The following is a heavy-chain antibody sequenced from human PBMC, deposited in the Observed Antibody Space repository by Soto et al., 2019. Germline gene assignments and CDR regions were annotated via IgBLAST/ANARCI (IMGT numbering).Heavy chain of an antibody. CDR3: ARDLEMATKSPSDY. CDR2: ISYDGSNK. Sequence: QVQLVESGGGVVQPGRSLRLSCVASGFTFSSYAMHWVRQAPGKGLEWVAVISYDGSNKYYADSVKGRFTISRDNSKNTLYLQMNSLKPEDTAVYYCARDLEMATKSPSDYWGQGTLVTVSS. J-gene: IGHJ4*02. V-gene: IGHV3-30-3*01. D-gene: IGHD5-12*01. CDR1: GFTFSSYA.